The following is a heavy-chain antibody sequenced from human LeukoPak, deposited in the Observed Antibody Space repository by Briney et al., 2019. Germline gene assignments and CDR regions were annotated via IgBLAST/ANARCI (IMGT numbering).Heavy chain of an antibody. V-gene: IGHV1-18*01. CDR1: GYTFSSYG. CDR3: ARDYYGSGSIYLDY. Sequence: ASVKVSCKASGYTFSSYGISWVRQAPGQGLEWMGWISGYNGNTHYAQKLQGRVTMTTDTSTSTAYMELSRLRSDDTAVYYCARDYYGSGSIYLDYWGQGTLVTVSS. D-gene: IGHD3-10*01. CDR2: ISGYNGNT. J-gene: IGHJ4*02.